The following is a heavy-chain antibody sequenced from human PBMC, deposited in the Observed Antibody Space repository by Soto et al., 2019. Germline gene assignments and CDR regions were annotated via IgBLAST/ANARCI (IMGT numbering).Heavy chain of an antibody. V-gene: IGHV4-34*01. CDR3: ARVTMFPDAFDI. D-gene: IGHD3-10*02. CDR1: GGSFGTSY. Sequence: QVHLQQWGAGLLKPSETLSLTCGVYGGSFGTSYWAWIRQSPEKGLEWIGEINHNGDSNYNPSLKVRVTISLVMSENQFSLKLTPVAAAATAVYYCARVTMFPDAFDIWGQGTPVIVSS. J-gene: IGHJ3*02. CDR2: INHNGDS.